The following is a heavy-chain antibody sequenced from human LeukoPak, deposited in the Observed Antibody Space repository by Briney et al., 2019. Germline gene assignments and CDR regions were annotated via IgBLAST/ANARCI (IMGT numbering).Heavy chain of an antibody. Sequence: GGSLRLSCAASGFTFSSYGMHWVRQAPGKGLEWVSTITGSGSTYDAESVKGRFTISRDTSKNTLYLQMNSLRVEDTAVYYCAKALSCYDNIGLYYWGQGTLVTVSS. V-gene: IGHV3-23*01. CDR2: ITGSGST. J-gene: IGHJ4*02. CDR1: GFTFSSYG. CDR3: AKALSCYDNIGLYY. D-gene: IGHD3-22*01.